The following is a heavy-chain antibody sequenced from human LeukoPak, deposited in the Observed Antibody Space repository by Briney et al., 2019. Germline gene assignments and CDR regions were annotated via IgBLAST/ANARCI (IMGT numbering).Heavy chain of an antibody. Sequence: PGGSLRLSCAASGFTFSSYAMHWVRQAPGKGLEWVAVISYDGSNKYYADSVKGRFTISRDNSKNTLYLQMNSLRAEDTAVYYCARASSRSSSLDYWGQGTLVTVSS. CDR2: ISYDGSNK. CDR1: GFTFSSYA. D-gene: IGHD6-13*01. V-gene: IGHV3-30-3*01. J-gene: IGHJ4*02. CDR3: ARASSRSSSLDY.